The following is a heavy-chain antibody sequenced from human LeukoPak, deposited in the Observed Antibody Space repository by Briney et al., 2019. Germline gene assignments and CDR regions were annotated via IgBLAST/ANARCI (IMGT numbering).Heavy chain of an antibody. D-gene: IGHD3-22*01. CDR3: ARDSSGYYQVFDY. Sequence: SETLSLTCTVSGGSISSYYWSWIRQPPGKGLEWIGEINHSGSTNYNPSLKSRVTMSVDTSKNQFSLKLSSVTAADTAVYYCARDSSGYYQVFDYWGQGTLVTVSS. CDR1: GGSISSYY. V-gene: IGHV4-59*12. CDR2: INHSGST. J-gene: IGHJ4*02.